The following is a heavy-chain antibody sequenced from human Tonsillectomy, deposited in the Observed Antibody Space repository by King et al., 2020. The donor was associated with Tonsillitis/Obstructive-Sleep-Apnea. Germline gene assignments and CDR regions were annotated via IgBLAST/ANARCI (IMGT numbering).Heavy chain of an antibody. V-gene: IGHV3-23*04. CDR1: GFTFSSYA. D-gene: IGHD3-22*01. J-gene: IGHJ5*02. CDR2: IIGSGDST. CDR3: AKVNAYDSSGYYSA. Sequence: QLVQSGGGLVQPGGSLRLSCAASGFTFSSYAMSWVRQAPGKGLEWVSGIIGSGDSTYYADSVKGRFTISRDNSKNTLYLQMNSLRVEDTAVYYCAKVNAYDSSGYYSAWGQGTLVTVSS.